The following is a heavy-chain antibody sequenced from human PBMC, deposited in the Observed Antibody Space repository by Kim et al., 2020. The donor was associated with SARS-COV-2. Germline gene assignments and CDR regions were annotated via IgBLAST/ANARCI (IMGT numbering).Heavy chain of an antibody. D-gene: IGHD3-22*01. CDR2: IIPIFGTA. CDR1: GGTFSSYA. Sequence: SVKVSCKASGGTFSSYAISWVRQAPGQGLEWMGGIIPIFGTANYAQKFQGRVTITADESTSTAYMELSSLRSEDTAVYYCARGATRGYYYWYFDLWGRGTLVTVSS. CDR3: ARGATRGYYYWYFDL. V-gene: IGHV1-69*13. J-gene: IGHJ2*01.